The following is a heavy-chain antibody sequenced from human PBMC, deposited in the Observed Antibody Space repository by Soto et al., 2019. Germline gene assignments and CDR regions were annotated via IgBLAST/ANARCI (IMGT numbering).Heavy chain of an antibody. CDR1: YGCSSRLGYY. CDR2: TYYSGST. Sequence: CSVAYGCSSRLGYYCSSIRQHPGKGLEWIGYTYYSGSTYYNPSLKSRVTISVDTSKNQFSLKLSSVTAADTAVYYCARDLPNDFWSGFHYGMDVWGQGTTVTVSS. CDR3: ARDLPNDFWSGFHYGMDV. V-gene: IGHV4-31*03. D-gene: IGHD3-3*01. J-gene: IGHJ6*02.